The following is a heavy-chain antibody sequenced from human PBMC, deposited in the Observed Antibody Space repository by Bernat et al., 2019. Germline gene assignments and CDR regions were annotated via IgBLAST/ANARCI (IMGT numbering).Heavy chain of an antibody. CDR2: IYSGGST. Sequence: EVQLVETGGGLIQPGGSLRLSCAASGFTVSSNYMSWVRQAPGKGLEGVSVIYSGGSTYYAHPAKGRFTISSDNSKTTLYLQMNSLRAADTAVYYCARESGRNPGYSSSWFTVGYAFDIWGQGTMVTVSS. V-gene: IGHV3-53*05. CDR1: GFTVSSNY. J-gene: IGHJ3*02. CDR3: ARESGRNPGYSSSWFTVGYAFDI. D-gene: IGHD6-13*01.